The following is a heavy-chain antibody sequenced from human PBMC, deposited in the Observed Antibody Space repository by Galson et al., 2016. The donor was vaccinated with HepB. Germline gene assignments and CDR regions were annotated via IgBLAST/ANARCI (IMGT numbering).Heavy chain of an antibody. J-gene: IGHJ6*02. CDR3: ASPYYDFWSGYYPSYYYYGMDV. V-gene: IGHV1-69*06. D-gene: IGHD3-3*01. CDR1: GGTFSSYA. CDR2: IIPIFGTA. Sequence: SCKASGGTFSSYAISWVRQAPGQGLEWMGGIIPIFGTANYAQKFQGRVPITADKSTSTAYMELSSLRSEDTAVYYCASPYYDFWSGYYPSYYYYGMDVWGQGTTVTVSS.